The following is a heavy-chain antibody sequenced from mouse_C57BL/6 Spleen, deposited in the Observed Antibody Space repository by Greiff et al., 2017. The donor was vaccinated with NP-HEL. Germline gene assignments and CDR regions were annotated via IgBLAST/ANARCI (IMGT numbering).Heavy chain of an antibody. CDR2: IYPGSGST. J-gene: IGHJ2*01. V-gene: IGHV1-55*01. CDR1: GYTFTSYW. Sequence: QVHVKQSGAELVKPGASVKMSCKASGYTFTSYWITWVKQRPGQGLEWIGDIYPGSGSTNYNEKFKSKATLTVDTSSSTAYMQLSSLTSEDSAVYYCARDSGNYLDYWGQGTTLTVSS. CDR3: ARDSGNYLDY. D-gene: IGHD1-1*01.